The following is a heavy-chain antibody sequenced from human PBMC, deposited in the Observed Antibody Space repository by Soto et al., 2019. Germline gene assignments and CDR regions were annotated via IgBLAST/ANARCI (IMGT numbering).Heavy chain of an antibody. CDR3: FWNLFWRVY. J-gene: IGHJ4*02. V-gene: IGHV3-30*03. Sequence: QVQLVESGGGVVQPGRSLRLSCAASGFTFSSYGMHWVRQAPGKGLEWVSLISNDGSNKYYADSVKGRFTFYRDNSNNSHFLQFYSLIDEDTAVYYCFWNLFWRVYWGRGTMVTVSS. CDR2: ISNDGSNK. D-gene: IGHD3-3*01. CDR1: GFTFSSYG.